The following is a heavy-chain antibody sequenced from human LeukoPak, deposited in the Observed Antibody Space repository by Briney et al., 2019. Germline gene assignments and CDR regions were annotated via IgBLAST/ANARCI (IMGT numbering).Heavy chain of an antibody. V-gene: IGHV1-69*05. CDR3: ARDSFRFRLAELSESPPWLADY. CDR2: IIPIFGTA. Sequence: SVKVSCKASGGTFISYAISWVRQAPGQGHEWMGRIIPIFGTANYAQKFQGRVTITTDESTSTAYMELSSLRSEDTAVYYCARDSFRFRLAELSESPPWLADYWGQGTLVTVSS. CDR1: GGTFISYA. D-gene: IGHD3-16*02. J-gene: IGHJ4*02.